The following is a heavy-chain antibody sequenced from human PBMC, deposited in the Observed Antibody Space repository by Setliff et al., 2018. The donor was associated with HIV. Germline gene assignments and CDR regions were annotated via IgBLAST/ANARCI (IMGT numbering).Heavy chain of an antibody. D-gene: IGHD3-10*01. Sequence: GASVKVSCKASGGTFNNYAISWVRQAPGQGLQWVGGIIPLFGTTNYAQKFQGRVTITANESTNIAHMELSSLRSADTAMYYCATVFYYDSESYSLDYWGQGMLVTVSS. J-gene: IGHJ4*02. CDR2: IIPLFGTT. CDR1: GGTFNNYA. CDR3: ATVFYYDSESYSLDY. V-gene: IGHV1-69*13.